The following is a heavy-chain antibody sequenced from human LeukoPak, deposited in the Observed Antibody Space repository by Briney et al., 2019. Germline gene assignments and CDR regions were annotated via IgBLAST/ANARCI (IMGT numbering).Heavy chain of an antibody. Sequence: SVKVSCKASGGTFSRYAISLVRQAPGQGLEWMGGIIPIFGTANYAQKFQGRVTITADESTSTAYMELSSLRSEDTAVYYCAREGYCSSTSCARRYYYMDVWGKGTTVTVSS. CDR1: GGTFSRYA. CDR3: AREGYCSSTSCARRYYYMDV. D-gene: IGHD2-2*01. CDR2: IIPIFGTA. V-gene: IGHV1-69*13. J-gene: IGHJ6*03.